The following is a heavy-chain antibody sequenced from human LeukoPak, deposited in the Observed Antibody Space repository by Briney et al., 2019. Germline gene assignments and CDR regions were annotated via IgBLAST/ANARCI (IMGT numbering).Heavy chain of an antibody. D-gene: IGHD6-19*01. CDR3: ARESETSGWYDY. CDR2: ISGDGGST. Sequence: GGSLRLSCAAPGFIFAIHWVRQAPGKGLEWVSLISGDGGSTFYADSVRGRFTISRDNTRKSLSLQMSSLRSEDTALYYCARESETSGWYDYWGQGTLVTVSS. V-gene: IGHV3-43*02. CDR1: GFIFA. J-gene: IGHJ4*02.